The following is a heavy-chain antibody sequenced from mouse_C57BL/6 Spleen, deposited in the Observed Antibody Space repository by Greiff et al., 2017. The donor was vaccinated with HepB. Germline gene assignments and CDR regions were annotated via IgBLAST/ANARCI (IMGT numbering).Heavy chain of an antibody. V-gene: IGHV1-39*01. Sequence: VQLKQSGPELVKPGASVKISCKASGYSFTDYNMNWVKQSNGKSLEWIGVINPNYGTTSYNQKFKGKATLTVDQSSSTAYMQLNSLTSEDSAVYYCARSAYYSNYDRYWYFDVWGTGTTVTVSS. CDR3: ARSAYYSNYDRYWYFDV. D-gene: IGHD2-5*01. J-gene: IGHJ1*03. CDR2: INPNYGTT. CDR1: GYSFTDYN.